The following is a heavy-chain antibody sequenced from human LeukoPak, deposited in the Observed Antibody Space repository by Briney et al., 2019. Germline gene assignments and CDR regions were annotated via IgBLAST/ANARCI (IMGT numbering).Heavy chain of an antibody. CDR1: GFTFTSYG. Sequence: GGSLRLSCAASGFTFTSYGIHWVRQAPGKGLEWVAFISYDGSNTYYADSVKGRFTISRDNSKNTLYLQMNSLIGEDTAVYYCARDTYYSDSSGYFDYWGLGTLVTVSS. CDR3: ARDTYYSDSSGYFDY. CDR2: ISYDGSNT. D-gene: IGHD3-22*01. V-gene: IGHV3-30*02. J-gene: IGHJ4*02.